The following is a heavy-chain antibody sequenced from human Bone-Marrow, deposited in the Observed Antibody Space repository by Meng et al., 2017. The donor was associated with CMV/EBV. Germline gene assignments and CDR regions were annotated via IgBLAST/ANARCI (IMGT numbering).Heavy chain of an antibody. V-gene: IGHV4-31*03. CDR3: ATEWYSSSWYEVVYYYYGMDV. J-gene: IGHJ6*02. CDR2: IYYSGNT. Sequence: LRLSCTVSGGSISSGDYYWSWIRQHPGKGLEWIGYIYYSGNTYYNLSLKSRVTISVDTSKNQFSLKLSSVTAADTAVYYCATEWYSSSWYEVVYYYYGMDVWGQGTTVTVSS. CDR1: GGSISSGDYY. D-gene: IGHD6-13*01.